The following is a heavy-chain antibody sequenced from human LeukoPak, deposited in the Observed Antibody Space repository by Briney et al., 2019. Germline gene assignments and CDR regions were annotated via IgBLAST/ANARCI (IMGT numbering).Heavy chain of an antibody. D-gene: IGHD3-10*01. CDR3: ARERVMYYYGSGSYTYGMDV. J-gene: IGHJ6*02. V-gene: IGHV1-3*01. CDR2: INAGNGNT. Sequence: ASVKVSCKASGYTFTSYAMHWVRQAPGQRLEWMGWINAGNGNTKYSQKFQGRVTITRDTSASTAYMELSSLRSEDTAVYYCARERVMYYYGSGSYTYGMDVWGQGTTVTVSS. CDR1: GYTFTSYA.